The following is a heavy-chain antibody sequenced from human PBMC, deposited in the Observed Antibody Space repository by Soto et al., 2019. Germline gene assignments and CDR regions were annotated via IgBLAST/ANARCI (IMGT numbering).Heavy chain of an antibody. V-gene: IGHV1-2*04. J-gene: IGHJ4*02. CDR3: ARSIGIWFGELSPYFDY. CDR1: GYTFTGDY. Sequence: ASVKVSCRASGYTFTGDYMHWVRQAPGQGLECMGWINPNSGGTNYAHKFQGCVTXXXXXXXXXXXXXXTXXXSDDTAVYYCARSIGIWFGELSPYFDYWGQGTLVTVSS. CDR2: INPNSGGT. D-gene: IGHD3-10*01.